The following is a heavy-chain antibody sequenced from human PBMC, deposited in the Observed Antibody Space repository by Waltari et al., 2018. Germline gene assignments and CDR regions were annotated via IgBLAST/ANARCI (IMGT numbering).Heavy chain of an antibody. Sequence: QLQLQESGPGLVKPSETLSLTCTVSGGSISSSSYYWGWIRQPPGKGLEWIGSIYYSGSTYYNPSRRSRVTISVDTSKNQVSLKRSSVTAEDTAVYYCARDFRGRIIAARLGAFDIWGQGTMVTVSS. J-gene: IGHJ3*02. CDR2: IYYSGST. V-gene: IGHV4-39*07. CDR1: GGSISSSSYY. D-gene: IGHD6-6*01. CDR3: ARDFRGRIIAARLGAFDI.